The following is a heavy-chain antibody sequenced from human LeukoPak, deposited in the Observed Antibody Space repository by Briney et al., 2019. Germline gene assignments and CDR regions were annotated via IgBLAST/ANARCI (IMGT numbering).Heavy chain of an antibody. Sequence: SSVNVSCKASGYTFTSYDINWVRQATGQGLEGMGWMNPNSGNTGYAQTFQGRVTITRNTSIGTAYMELSSLRSEDTDVYYCARGGVSITIFGVVTRRRVFDYWRQGTLVTVPS. CDR2: MNPNSGNT. J-gene: IGHJ4*02. CDR1: GYTFTSYD. D-gene: IGHD3-3*01. CDR3: ARGGVSITIFGVVTRRRVFDY. V-gene: IGHV1-8*03.